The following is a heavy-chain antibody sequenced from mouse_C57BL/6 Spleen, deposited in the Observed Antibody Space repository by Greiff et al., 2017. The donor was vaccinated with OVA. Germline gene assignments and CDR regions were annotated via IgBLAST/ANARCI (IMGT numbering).Heavy chain of an antibody. J-gene: IGHJ3*01. D-gene: IGHD1-1*01. CDR2: IDPSDSET. Sequence: QVQLQQPGAELVRPGSSVKLSCKASGYTFTSYWMHWVKQRPIQGLEWIGNIDPSDSETHYNQKFKDKATLTVDKSSSTAYMQLSSLTSEDSAVYYCAPFITTGGFAYWGQGTLVTVSA. CDR3: APFITTGGFAY. CDR1: GYTFTSYW. V-gene: IGHV1-52*01.